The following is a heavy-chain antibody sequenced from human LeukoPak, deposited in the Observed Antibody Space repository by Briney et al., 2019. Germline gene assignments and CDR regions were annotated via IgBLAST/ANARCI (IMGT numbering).Heavy chain of an antibody. CDR3: ARDRGYCSGGSCYFTYYYYYMDV. Sequence: SVKVSCKASGGTFSSYAISWVRQAPGQGLEWMGGIIPIFGTANYAQKFQGRVTITADKSTSTAYMELSSLRSEDTAVYYCARDRGYCSGGSCYFTYYYYYMDVWGKGTTVTVS. CDR1: GGTFSSYA. V-gene: IGHV1-69*06. D-gene: IGHD2-15*01. CDR2: IIPIFGTA. J-gene: IGHJ6*03.